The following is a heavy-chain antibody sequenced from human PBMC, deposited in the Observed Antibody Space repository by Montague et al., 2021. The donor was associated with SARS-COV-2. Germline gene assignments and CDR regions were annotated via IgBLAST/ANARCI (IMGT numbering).Heavy chain of an antibody. CDR2: MHYSGSS. V-gene: IGHV4-39*01. Sequence: SETLSLTCTVSGGSVRSCDYYWGWIRQPPGKGLEWIGSMHYSGSSYYXXXLKSRVTMSVYTYKNQLSLNLTSATAADAAVFVCARHPMKIDYYDYFDFWGQGSLVTVSS. J-gene: IGHJ4*02. CDR3: ARHPMKIDYYDYFDF. CDR1: GGSVRSCDYY. D-gene: IGHD3-22*01.